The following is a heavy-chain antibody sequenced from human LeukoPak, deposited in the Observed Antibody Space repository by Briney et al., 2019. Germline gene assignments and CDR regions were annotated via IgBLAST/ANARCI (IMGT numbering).Heavy chain of an antibody. Sequence: PGGSLRLSCAASGFTFSSYWMSWVRQAPGKGLEWVANIKQDGSERYYVDSVKGRFTISRDNAKNSLYLQMNSLRAEDTAVYYCARDPSYYDFWSGYHRGFDYWGQGTLVTVSS. CDR3: ARDPSYYDFWSGYHRGFDY. J-gene: IGHJ4*02. D-gene: IGHD3-3*01. CDR1: GFTFSSYW. V-gene: IGHV3-7*01. CDR2: IKQDGSER.